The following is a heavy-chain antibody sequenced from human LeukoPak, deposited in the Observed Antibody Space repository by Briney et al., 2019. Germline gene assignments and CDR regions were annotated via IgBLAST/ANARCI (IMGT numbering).Heavy chain of an antibody. CDR3: AREVVIAATYDY. Sequence: SETLSLTCTVSGGSISSYYWSWIRQPAGKGLEWIGRIYSSGNTNYNPSLKSRVTMSVDTSKNQFSLKLSSVTAADTAVYYCAREVVIAATYDYWGQGTLVTVSS. D-gene: IGHD2-15*01. CDR1: GGSISSYY. CDR2: IYSSGNT. V-gene: IGHV4-4*07. J-gene: IGHJ4*02.